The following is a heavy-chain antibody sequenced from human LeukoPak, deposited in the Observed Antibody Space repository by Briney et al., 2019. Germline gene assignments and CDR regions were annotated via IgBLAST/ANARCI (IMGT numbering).Heavy chain of an antibody. CDR3: AKLWGGNRYYYYGMDV. CDR1: GFTISTHW. V-gene: IGHV3-30*18. Sequence: GGSLRLSCTASGFTISTHWMSWVRQAPGKGLEWVAVISYDGSNKYYADSVKGRFTISRDNSKNTLYLQMNSLRAEDTAVYYCAKLWGGNRYYYYGMDVWGQGTTVTVSS. D-gene: IGHD3-16*02. J-gene: IGHJ6*02. CDR2: ISYDGSNK.